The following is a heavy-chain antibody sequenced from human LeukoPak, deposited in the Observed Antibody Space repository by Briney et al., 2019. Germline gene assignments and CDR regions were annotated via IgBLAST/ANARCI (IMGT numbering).Heavy chain of an antibody. V-gene: IGHV6-1*01. CDR2: TYYRYKLYK. CDR1: GDSVCSNNVA. CDR3: ARDVGRSGWYTFDY. Sequence: SQTLSLTCAISGDSVCSNNVAWNWIRQSPSRGLEWLGRTYYRYKLYKDYAVSLKGRITINPDKSKNQLSLQLNAVTPEDTAVDYSARDVGRSGWYTFDYRGQGTLVTVSS. D-gene: IGHD6-19*01. J-gene: IGHJ4*02.